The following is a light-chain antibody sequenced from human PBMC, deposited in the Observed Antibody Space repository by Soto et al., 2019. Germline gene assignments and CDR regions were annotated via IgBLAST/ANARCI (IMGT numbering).Light chain of an antibody. CDR3: QQYDDLPLT. CDR1: QDISNY. CDR2: AAS. J-gene: IGKJ4*01. V-gene: IGKV1-33*01. Sequence: DIQMTQSPSSLSASVGDRVTITCQASQDISNYINWYQQKPGKAPQLLIYAASNLETGVPSRFSGSGSGTDFTLTISSLQPGDLGKYFCQQYDDLPLTFGGGTKVELK.